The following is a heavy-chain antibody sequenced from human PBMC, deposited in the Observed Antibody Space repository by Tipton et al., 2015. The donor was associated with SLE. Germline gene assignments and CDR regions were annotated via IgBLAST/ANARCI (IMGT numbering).Heavy chain of an antibody. Sequence: TLSLTCAVSGFSISSGYYWGWIRQPPGKGLDWIGEITHSGGTNYNPSLKSRVTISVDTSKNQFSLSVNSVTAADTAVYYCARSMLTTKRVFDYWGQGTLVTVSS. CDR2: ITHSGGT. J-gene: IGHJ4*02. CDR3: ARSMLTTKRVFDY. V-gene: IGHV4-38-2*01. CDR1: GFSISSGYY. D-gene: IGHD3-16*01.